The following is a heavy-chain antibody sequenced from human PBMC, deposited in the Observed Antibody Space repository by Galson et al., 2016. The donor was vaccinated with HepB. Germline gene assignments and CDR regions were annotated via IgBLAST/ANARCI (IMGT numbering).Heavy chain of an antibody. CDR3: VRDQSPGGVAY. Sequence: SLRLSCAASGFTFSTHWMHWVRQAPGKGLVCVSRIGPDGSGTLFGDSVKGRFTISKDNAKNTLSLQMNSLRVEDTAVYYCVRDQSPGGVAYWGQGALVTVSS. J-gene: IGHJ4*02. CDR2: IGPDGSGT. V-gene: IGHV3-74*01. D-gene: IGHD3-16*01. CDR1: GFTFSTHW.